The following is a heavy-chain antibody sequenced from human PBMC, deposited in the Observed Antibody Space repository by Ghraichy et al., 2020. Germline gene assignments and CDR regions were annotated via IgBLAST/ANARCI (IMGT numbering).Heavy chain of an antibody. D-gene: IGHD6-6*01. CDR1: GDSVSSNSAA. CDR2: TYYRSKWYN. J-gene: IGHJ6*02. CDR3: ARDRYSSSSYSYYYGMDV. Sequence: SQTLSLTCAISGDSVSSNSAAWNWIRQSPSRGLEWLGRTYYRSKWYNDYAVSVKSRITINPDTSKNQFSLQLNSVTPEDTAVYYCARDRYSSSSYSYYYGMDVWGQGTTVTVSS. V-gene: IGHV6-1*01.